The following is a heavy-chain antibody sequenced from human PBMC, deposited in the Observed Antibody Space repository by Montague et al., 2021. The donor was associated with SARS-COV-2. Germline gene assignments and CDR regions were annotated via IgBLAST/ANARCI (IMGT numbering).Heavy chain of an antibody. CDR2: FYSVGST. CDR1: GASVDSSD. D-gene: IGHD1-14*01. Sequence: SETLSLTCTVSGASVDSSDWGWIRQSPGKGLEWIGYFYSVGSTDYNPSLKSRATISRDTPKNQFSLKVRSVTAADTAVYYCARETMTADAFDIWGQGTMVTVSS. J-gene: IGHJ3*02. CDR3: ARETMTADAFDI. V-gene: IGHV4-59*02.